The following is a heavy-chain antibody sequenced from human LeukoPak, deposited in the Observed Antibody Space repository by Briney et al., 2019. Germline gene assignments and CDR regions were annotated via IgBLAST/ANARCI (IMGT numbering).Heavy chain of an antibody. CDR1: GAPITTSNHY. V-gene: IGHV4-39*01. J-gene: IGHJ4*02. D-gene: IGHD1-26*01. CDR3: AAPSGPTYYSPVDF. Sequence: SETLSLTCTVSGAPITTSNHYWGWIRQTPGKTLEWVANIYYSGHTLYNPSLKSRALISVDTSSNQFSLRLTSVTAADTAVYYCAAPSGPTYYSPVDFWGQGTSVSVSS. CDR2: IYYSGHT.